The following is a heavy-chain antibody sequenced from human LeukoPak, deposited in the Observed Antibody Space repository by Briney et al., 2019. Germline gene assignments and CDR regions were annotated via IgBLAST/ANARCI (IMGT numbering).Heavy chain of an antibody. CDR2: IIPVFGTA. Sequence: GASVKVSCKASGGSISSYGISWVRQEPGQGLEWMGRIIPVFGTANYAQKFQDRVTITADTVSNTAYKELTSLTSEDTAVYFCAKQGEIRQDYYMDVWGNGTAVTVSS. CDR3: AKQGEIRQDYYMDV. CDR1: GGSISSYG. D-gene: IGHD5-24*01. J-gene: IGHJ6*03. V-gene: IGHV1-69*06.